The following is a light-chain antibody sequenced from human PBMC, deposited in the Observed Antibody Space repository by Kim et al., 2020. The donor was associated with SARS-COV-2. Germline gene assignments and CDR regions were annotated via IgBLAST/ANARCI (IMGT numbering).Light chain of an antibody. CDR1: SSNLGASYH. CDR3: QSYDTNLRGDVI. J-gene: IGLJ2*01. CDR2: AND. Sequence: VTISCTGSSSNLGASYHVHWYQVVPGTVPKPLIYANDNRPSTVPDRFSGTRSATSASLDITGLQPEDEAEYYCQSYDTNLRGDVIFGGGTQLTVL. V-gene: IGLV1-40*01.